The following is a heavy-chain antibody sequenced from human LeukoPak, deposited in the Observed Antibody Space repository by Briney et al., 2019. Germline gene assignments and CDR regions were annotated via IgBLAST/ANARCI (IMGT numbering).Heavy chain of an antibody. J-gene: IGHJ4*02. CDR1: GYTFSNYA. V-gene: IGHV1-69*13. CDR2: IIPIFGTA. Sequence: ASVKVSCKASGYTFSNYAIHWVRQAPGQGLEWMGGIIPIFGTANYAQKFQGRVTITADESTSTAYMELSSLRSEDTAVYYCAREADWGSHYFDYWGQGTLVTVSS. D-gene: IGHD7-27*01. CDR3: AREADWGSHYFDY.